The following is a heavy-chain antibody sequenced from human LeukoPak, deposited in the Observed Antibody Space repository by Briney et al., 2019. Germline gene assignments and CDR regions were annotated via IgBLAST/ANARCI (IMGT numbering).Heavy chain of an antibody. CDR2: INHSGNT. J-gene: IGHJ4*02. V-gene: IGHV4-30-4*08. CDR1: GGSISSDDDY. D-gene: IGHD4-17*01. Sequence: PSETLSLTCSVFGGSISSDDDYWSWIRQPPGKGLEWIGYINHSGNTYYIPSLRSRATISIDTSKIRFSLELSSVTAADTAIYYCARYTVTNLLDYWGQGTLVTVSS. CDR3: ARYTVTNLLDY.